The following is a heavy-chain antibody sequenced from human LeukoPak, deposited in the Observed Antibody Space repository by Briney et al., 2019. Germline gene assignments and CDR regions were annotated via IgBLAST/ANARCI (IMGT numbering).Heavy chain of an antibody. CDR1: GGSISSYY. Sequence: SETLSLTCTVSGGSISSYYWSWIRQPPGKGLEWIGYIYYSGSTNYNPSLKSRVTISVDTSKNQLSLKLSSVTAADTAVYYCARVAGTGFYYFDYWGQGTLVTVSS. D-gene: IGHD6-13*01. V-gene: IGHV4-59*01. J-gene: IGHJ4*02. CDR2: IYYSGST. CDR3: ARVAGTGFYYFDY.